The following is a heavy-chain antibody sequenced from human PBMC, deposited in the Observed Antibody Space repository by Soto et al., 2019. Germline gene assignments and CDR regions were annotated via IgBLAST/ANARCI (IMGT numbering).Heavy chain of an antibody. V-gene: IGHV4-38-2*01. CDR1: EYSINRGYY. J-gene: IGHJ4*02. Sequence: SETLSLTCAVYEYSINRGYYRCWVRRAQGKGLEWIGSIYHRGATYYTPSLKTRATISLDTSNNQFTLRLTSVTVADTAIYYCARYEYDSSGPDDDHWCQGTLVTVSS. CDR2: IYHRGAT. D-gene: IGHD3-22*01. CDR3: ARYEYDSSGPDDDH.